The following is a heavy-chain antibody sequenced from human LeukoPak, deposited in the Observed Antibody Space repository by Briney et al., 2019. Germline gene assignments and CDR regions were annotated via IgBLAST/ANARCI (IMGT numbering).Heavy chain of an antibody. Sequence: PSETLSLTCTVSGGSMSSYYWSWIRQPAGKGLEWTGRIYSGGSTNYNPSLKSRVTMSVDTSKNQFSLKLSSVTAADTAVYYCARAGSMASFQPDLWGRGTLATVTS. CDR3: ARAGSMASFQPDL. D-gene: IGHD1-26*01. J-gene: IGHJ2*01. CDR1: GGSMSSYY. CDR2: IYSGGST. V-gene: IGHV4-4*07.